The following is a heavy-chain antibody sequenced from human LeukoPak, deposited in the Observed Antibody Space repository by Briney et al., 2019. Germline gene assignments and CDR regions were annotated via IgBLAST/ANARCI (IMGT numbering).Heavy chain of an antibody. CDR1: GFTFSSYG. D-gene: IGHD3-10*01. V-gene: IGHV3-30*18. CDR2: ISYDGSNK. J-gene: IGHJ6*02. Sequence: GGSLRLSCAASGFTFSSYGMHWVRQAPGKGLEWVAVISYDGSNKYYADSVKGRFTISRDNSKNTLYLQMNSLRAEDTAVYYCAKDLGFGESNYYYYYGMDVWGQGTTVTVSS. CDR3: AKDLGFGESNYYYYYGMDV.